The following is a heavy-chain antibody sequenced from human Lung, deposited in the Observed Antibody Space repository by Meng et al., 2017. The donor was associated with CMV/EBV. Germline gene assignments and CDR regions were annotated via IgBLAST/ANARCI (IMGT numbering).Heavy chain of an antibody. Sequence: GGSLRLXCAASGFTFSNYEMNWVRQAPGKGLEWISYISSSADTKYYADSVKGRFTISRDNTKKSLFLQMNSLRAEDTAVYYCTRVASFAIAFDFWGQGALVTASS. J-gene: IGHJ4*02. CDR3: TRVASFAIAFDF. CDR2: ISSSADTK. V-gene: IGHV3-48*03. CDR1: GFTFSNYE. D-gene: IGHD2-2*02.